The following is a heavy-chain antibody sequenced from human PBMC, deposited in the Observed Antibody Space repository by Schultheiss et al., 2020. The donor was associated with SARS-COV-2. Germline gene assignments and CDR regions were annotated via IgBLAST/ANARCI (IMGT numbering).Heavy chain of an antibody. CDR3: ARVFESSSWSTSNWFDP. Sequence: SETLSLTCAVYGGSFSGDSWSWLRQPPGTGLKWIGESHCTGSANCNPSLKSRVTISVDTSKNQFSLKLSSVTAADTAVYYCARVFESSSWSTSNWFDPWGQGTLVTVSS. CDR1: GGSFSGDS. V-gene: IGHV4-34*01. J-gene: IGHJ5*02. D-gene: IGHD6-13*01. CDR2: SHCTGSA.